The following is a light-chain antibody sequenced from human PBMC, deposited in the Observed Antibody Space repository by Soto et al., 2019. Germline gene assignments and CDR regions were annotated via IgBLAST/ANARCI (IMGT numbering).Light chain of an antibody. CDR3: SSYTSSNTEV. Sequence: QSALTQPASVSGSPGQSIAISCTASSSDVGGYNYVSWHQQHPRKAPKLMIKDVTDRPSGVPDRFSASKSGNTASLTISGLQAEDEADYYCSSYTSSNTEVFGTGTKLTVL. V-gene: IGLV2-14*03. CDR2: DVT. J-gene: IGLJ1*01. CDR1: SSDVGGYNY.